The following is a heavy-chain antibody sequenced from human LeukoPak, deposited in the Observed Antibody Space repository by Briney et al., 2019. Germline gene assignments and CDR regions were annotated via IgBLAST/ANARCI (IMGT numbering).Heavy chain of an antibody. Sequence: PGGSLRLSCAASGFTFDGFDMSWVRQAPGKGLEWVSYINTDSSDIHYADSVKGRFTISRDNARNTLYLQLSSLRAEDSAVYYCARDTFQPGLIDSWGQGTLVTVSS. CDR2: INTDSSDI. CDR1: GFTFDGFD. J-gene: IGHJ4*02. V-gene: IGHV3-21*05. CDR3: ARDTFQPGLIDS. D-gene: IGHD2-2*01.